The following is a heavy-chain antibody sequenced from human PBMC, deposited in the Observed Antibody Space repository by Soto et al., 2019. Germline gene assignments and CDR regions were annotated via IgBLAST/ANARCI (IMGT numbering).Heavy chain of an antibody. CDR3: ASVGGIYYYDSSGNYNWFDP. J-gene: IGHJ5*02. CDR1: GFTFSSYA. V-gene: IGHV3-30-3*01. CDR2: ISYDGSNK. D-gene: IGHD3-22*01. Sequence: PGGSLRLSCAASGFTFSSYAMHWVRQAPGKGLEWVAVISYDGSNKYYADSVKGRFTISRDNSKNTLYLQMNSLRAEDTAVYYCASVGGIYYYDSSGNYNWFDPWGQGTLVTVSS.